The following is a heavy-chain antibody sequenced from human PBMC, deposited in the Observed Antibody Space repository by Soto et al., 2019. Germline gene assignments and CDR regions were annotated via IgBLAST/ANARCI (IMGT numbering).Heavy chain of an antibody. Sequence: QLQLLESGPGLVKPSENLSLTCTVSGGSIRSTTYYWGWIREPPGKGLEGIGTIYYSGRTYFNPSLKSRITISVVTTKNHFALKLSSVTAADTAVYYCARHPTPITAALFDPWGQGTLVTVSS. CDR1: GGSIRSTTYY. D-gene: IGHD6-13*01. CDR2: IYYSGRT. V-gene: IGHV4-39*01. J-gene: IGHJ5*02. CDR3: ARHPTPITAALFDP.